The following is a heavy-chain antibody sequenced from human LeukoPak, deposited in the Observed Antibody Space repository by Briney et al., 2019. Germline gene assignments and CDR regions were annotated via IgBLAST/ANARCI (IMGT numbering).Heavy chain of an antibody. CDR3: LIVRGTYFDF. J-gene: IGHJ4*02. V-gene: IGHV3-48*01. CDR2: ISASGSNI. Sequence: GGSLRLSCAASGFPFSSYSMNWVRQAPGKGLEWVSYISASGSNIYYLDSVKGRFTLSRDNALNSLFLQMDRPRGPATAVYYFLIVRGTYFDFWGQGTLVTVSS. CDR1: GFPFSSYS. D-gene: IGHD1-1*01.